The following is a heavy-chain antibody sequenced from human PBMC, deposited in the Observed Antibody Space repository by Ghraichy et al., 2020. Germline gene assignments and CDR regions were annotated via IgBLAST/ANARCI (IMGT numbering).Heavy chain of an antibody. CDR1: GFTFSSYA. J-gene: IGHJ4*02. CDR2: ISYDGSNK. V-gene: IGHV3-30*04. D-gene: IGHD1-26*01. CDR3: ASSASGWELLDRPFDY. Sequence: GGSLRLSCAASGFTFSSYAMHWVRQAPGKGLEWVAVISYDGSNKYYADSVKGRFTISRDNSKNTLYLQMNSLRAEDTAVYYCASSASGWELLDRPFDYWGQGTLVTVSS.